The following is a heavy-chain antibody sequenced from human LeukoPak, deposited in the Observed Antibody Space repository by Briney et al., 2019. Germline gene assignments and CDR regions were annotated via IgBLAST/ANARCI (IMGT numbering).Heavy chain of an antibody. V-gene: IGHV4-34*01. CDR1: GGSFSGYY. CDR3: ARVGVHYYGSGSYYNGPIYYYMDV. Sequence: PSETLSLTCAVYGGSFSGYYWSWTRQPPGKGLEWIGEINHSGSTNYNPSLKSRVTISVDTSKNQFSLKLSSVTAADTAVYYCARVGVHYYGSGSYYNGPIYYYMDVWGKGTTVTVSS. J-gene: IGHJ6*03. CDR2: INHSGST. D-gene: IGHD3-10*01.